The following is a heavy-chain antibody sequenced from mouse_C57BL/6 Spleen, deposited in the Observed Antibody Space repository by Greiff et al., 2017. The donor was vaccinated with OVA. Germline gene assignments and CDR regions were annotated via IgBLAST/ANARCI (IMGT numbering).Heavy chain of an antibody. CDR2: IDPANGNT. J-gene: IGHJ3*01. Sequence: VQLQQSVAELVRPGASVKLSCTASGFTFKNTYMHWVKQRPEQGLEWIGKIDPANGNTKYAPKFQGKATITADKSSNTAYLQLSSLTSEDTAIYYCAQSYDYDGAYWGQGTLVTVSA. D-gene: IGHD2-4*01. CDR3: AQSYDYDGAY. V-gene: IGHV14-3*01. CDR1: GFTFKNTY.